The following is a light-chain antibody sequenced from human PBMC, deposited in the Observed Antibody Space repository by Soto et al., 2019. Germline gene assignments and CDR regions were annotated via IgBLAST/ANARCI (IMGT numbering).Light chain of an antibody. J-gene: IGLJ1*01. CDR1: SSDVGGYNY. CDR3: SSYTSSTIYV. CDR2: EVS. Sequence: QSALTQPASVSGSPGQSITISCTGTSSDVGGYNYVSWYQQHPGKAPKLMIYEVSNRPSGVSNRFSGSKSGNTASLTISGLQAEDEADYYCSSYTSSTIYVFGTGIKVTVL. V-gene: IGLV2-14*01.